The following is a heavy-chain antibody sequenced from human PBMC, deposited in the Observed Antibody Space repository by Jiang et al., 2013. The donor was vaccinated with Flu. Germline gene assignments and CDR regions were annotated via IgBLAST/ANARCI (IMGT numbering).Heavy chain of an antibody. V-gene: IGHV4-34*01. Sequence: LLKPSETLSLTCAVYGGSFSGYYWSWIRQPPGKGLEWIGEINHSGSTNYNPSLKSRVTISVDTSKNQFSLKLSSVTAADTAVYYCARGFSMGGGTTWGQGTLVTVSS. CDR3: ARGFSMGGGTT. J-gene: IGHJ4*02. CDR1: GGSFSGYY. CDR2: INHSGST. D-gene: IGHD4-17*01.